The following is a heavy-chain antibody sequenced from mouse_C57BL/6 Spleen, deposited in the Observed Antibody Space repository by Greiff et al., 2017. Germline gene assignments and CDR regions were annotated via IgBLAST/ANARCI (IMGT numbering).Heavy chain of an antibody. CDR3: ARHEDRYYYGSSYFDY. CDR1: GYTFTEYT. CDR2: FYPGSGSI. Sequence: QVQLQQSGAELVKPGASVKLSCKASGYTFTEYTIHWVKQRSGQGLEWIGWFYPGSGSIKYNEKFKGKATLTADKSSSTVYMELRSLTSEDSAVYFCARHEDRYYYGSSYFDYWGQGTTLTVSS. J-gene: IGHJ2*01. V-gene: IGHV1-62-2*01. D-gene: IGHD1-1*01.